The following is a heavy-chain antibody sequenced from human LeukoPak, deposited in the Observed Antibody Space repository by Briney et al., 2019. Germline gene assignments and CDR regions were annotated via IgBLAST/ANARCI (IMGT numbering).Heavy chain of an antibody. D-gene: IGHD3-3*01. CDR2: IIPIFGTA. CDR3: ARAETGLRFLEWFAY. Sequence: VASVKVSCKASGGTFSSYAISWVRQAPGQGLEWMGGIIPIFGTANYAQKFQGRVTITTDESTSTADMELSSLRSENTAMYYCARAETGLRFLEWFAYWGQGTLVTVSS. V-gene: IGHV1-69*05. J-gene: IGHJ4*02. CDR1: GGTFSSYA.